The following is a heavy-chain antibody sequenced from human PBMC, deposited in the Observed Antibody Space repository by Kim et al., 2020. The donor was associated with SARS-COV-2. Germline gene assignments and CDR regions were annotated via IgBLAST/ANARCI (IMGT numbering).Heavy chain of an antibody. CDR1: GFTFSSYS. Sequence: GGSLRLSCAASGFTFSSYSMNWVRQAPGKGLEWVSSISSSSSYIYYADSVKGRFTISRDNAKNSLYLQMNSLRAEDTAVYYCARDRGRAAAPDYWGQGTLVTVSS. D-gene: IGHD6-13*01. J-gene: IGHJ4*02. CDR2: ISSSSSYI. CDR3: ARDRGRAAAPDY. V-gene: IGHV3-21*01.